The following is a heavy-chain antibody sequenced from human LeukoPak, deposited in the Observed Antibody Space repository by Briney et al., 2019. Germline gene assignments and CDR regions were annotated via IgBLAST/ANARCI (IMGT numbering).Heavy chain of an antibody. CDR3: ARDLIDKGYYYGMDV. D-gene: IGHD3-9*01. Sequence: GRSLRLSCAASGFTLSSYAMHWVSPAPGKGLEWVAVISYDGSNKYYADSVKGRFTISRDNSKNTLYLQMNSLRAEDTAVYYCARDLIDKGYYYGMDVWGQGTTVTVSS. V-gene: IGHV3-30*04. CDR2: ISYDGSNK. CDR1: GFTLSSYA. J-gene: IGHJ6*02.